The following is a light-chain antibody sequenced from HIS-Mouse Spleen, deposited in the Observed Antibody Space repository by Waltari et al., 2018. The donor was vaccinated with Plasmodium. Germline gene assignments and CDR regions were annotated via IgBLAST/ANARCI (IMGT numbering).Light chain of an antibody. Sequence: EIVMTQSPATLSVSPGERATLSCRASQSVSSNLAWYQQKPGQAPRLLIYGASTRATGIPARFSGRGSGKEFTLTISILQSEDFAVYYCQQYNNWSFTFGPGTKVDIK. CDR1: QSVSSN. J-gene: IGKJ3*01. CDR3: QQYNNWSFT. CDR2: GAS. V-gene: IGKV3-15*01.